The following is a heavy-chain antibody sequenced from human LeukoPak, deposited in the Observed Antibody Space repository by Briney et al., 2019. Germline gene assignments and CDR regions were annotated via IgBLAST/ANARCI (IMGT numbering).Heavy chain of an antibody. CDR3: ARDFTHYYDSSGYYYYYMDV. D-gene: IGHD3-22*01. CDR1: GGSISTSGYY. J-gene: IGHJ6*03. Sequence: SETLSLTCTVSGGSISTSGYYWGWIRQPPGKGLEWIGSVYYRGSTYYNPSLKSRLIISVDTSKSQFSLKLSSVTAADTAVYYCARDFTHYYDSSGYYYYYMDVWGKGTTVTVSS. CDR2: VYYRGST. V-gene: IGHV4-39*07.